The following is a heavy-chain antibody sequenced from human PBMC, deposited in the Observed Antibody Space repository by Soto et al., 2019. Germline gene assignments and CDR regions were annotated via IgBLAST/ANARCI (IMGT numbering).Heavy chain of an antibody. CDR2: ISGSGGST. Sequence: GGSLRLSCAASGFTFSSYAMSWVRQAPGKGLEWVSAISGSGGSTYYADSVKGRFTISRDNSKNTLYLQMNSLRAEDTAVYYCAKSYGVGEYSGYDWGFDYWGQGTLVTVSS. D-gene: IGHD5-12*01. V-gene: IGHV3-23*01. CDR1: GFTFSSYA. J-gene: IGHJ4*02. CDR3: AKSYGVGEYSGYDWGFDY.